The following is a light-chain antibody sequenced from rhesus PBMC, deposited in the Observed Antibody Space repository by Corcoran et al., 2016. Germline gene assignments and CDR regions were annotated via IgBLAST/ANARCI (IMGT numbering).Light chain of an antibody. V-gene: IGKV3-24*04. CDR2: GAS. CDR1: QSVSSY. Sequence: EIVMTQSPATLALSPGERATLSCRASQSVSSYLAWYQQKPGQAPRRLNYGASSRATGIPDRFSGNGSGTEFTLTISSREPEDVGVYFCLQSSNWPWTFGQGTKVEIQ. J-gene: IGKJ1*01. CDR3: LQSSNWPWT.